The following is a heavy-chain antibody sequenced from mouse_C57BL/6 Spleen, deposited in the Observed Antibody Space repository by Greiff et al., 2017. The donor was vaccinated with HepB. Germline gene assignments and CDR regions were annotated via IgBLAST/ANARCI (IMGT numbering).Heavy chain of an antibody. D-gene: IGHD1-1*01. CDR3: AFDYYGSSYGFAY. CDR1: GYTFTSYW. CDR2: INPSSGYT. V-gene: IGHV1-7*01. Sequence: VQLVESGAELAKPGASVKLSCKASGYTFTSYWMHWVKQRPGQGLEWIGYINPSSGYTKYNQKFKDKATLTADKSSSTAYMQLSSLTYEDSAVYYCAFDYYGSSYGFAYWGQGTLVTVSA. J-gene: IGHJ3*01.